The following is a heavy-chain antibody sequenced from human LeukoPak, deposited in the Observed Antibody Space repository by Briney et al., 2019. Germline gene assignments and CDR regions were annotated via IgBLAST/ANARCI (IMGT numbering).Heavy chain of an antibody. J-gene: IGHJ5*02. V-gene: IGHV3-48*01. CDR2: IGPSGSNI. CDR1: GFTFSSYA. CDR3: ARAQFGTAAQS. Sequence: GGSLRLSCAASGFTFSSYAMSWVRQAPGKGLEWVSYIGPSGSNIYYADSVKGRFTISRDNAKDSLYLQMNSLRAEDTAVYYCARAQFGTAAQSWGQGTLVTVSS. D-gene: IGHD3-10*01.